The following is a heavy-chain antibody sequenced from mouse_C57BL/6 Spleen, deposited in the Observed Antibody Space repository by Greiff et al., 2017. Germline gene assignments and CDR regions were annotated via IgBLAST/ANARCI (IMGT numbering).Heavy chain of an antibody. D-gene: IGHD1-1*01. CDR1: GYAFSSYW. CDR2: IYPGDGDT. Sequence: LQESGAELVKPGASVKISCKASGYAFSSYWMNWVKQRPGKGLEWIGQIYPGDGDTNYNGKFKGKATLTADKSSSTAYMQLSSLTSEDSAVYFCARRTTVVATGKFDYWGQGTTLTVSS. CDR3: ARRTTVVATGKFDY. J-gene: IGHJ2*01. V-gene: IGHV1-80*01.